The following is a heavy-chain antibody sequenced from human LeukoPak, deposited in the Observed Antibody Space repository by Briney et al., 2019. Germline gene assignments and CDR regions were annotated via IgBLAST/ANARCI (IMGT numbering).Heavy chain of an antibody. CDR1: GFTFNTYD. Sequence: GGSLSLSCAASGFTFNTYDMSWVRQAPGKGLEWVSAISGSGGSTYYADSVKGRFTISRDNSKNTLYLQMNSLRAEDTAVYYCAKGRLRLPFWGQGTLVIVSS. D-gene: IGHD6-25*01. CDR3: AKGRLRLPF. CDR2: ISGSGGST. J-gene: IGHJ4*02. V-gene: IGHV3-23*01.